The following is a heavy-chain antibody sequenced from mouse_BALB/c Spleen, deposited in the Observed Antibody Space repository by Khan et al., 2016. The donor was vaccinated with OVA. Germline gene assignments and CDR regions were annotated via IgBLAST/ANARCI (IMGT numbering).Heavy chain of an antibody. CDR3: ARSSSYWYSDV. V-gene: IGHV9-1*02. D-gene: IGHD1-3*01. CDR1: GYTFTNYG. CDR2: INTYTGEP. J-gene: IGHJ1*01. Sequence: QVQLKQSGPELKKPGETVKISCKASGYTFTNYGMNWVKQAPGKGLKWMGWINTYTGEPTYADDFKGRFVFSLDTSASTAYLQISNLKNEDMTTYFCARSSSYWYSDVWGAGTTVTVSS.